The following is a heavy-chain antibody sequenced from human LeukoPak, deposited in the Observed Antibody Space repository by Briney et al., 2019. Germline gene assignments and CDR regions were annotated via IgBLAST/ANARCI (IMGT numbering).Heavy chain of an antibody. J-gene: IGHJ6*02. CDR2: ISGSGGST. CDR3: AKDQLLGRNYYYGMDV. D-gene: IGHD1-7*01. Sequence: GGSLRLSCAASGFTFSSYATSWVRQAPGKGLEWVSAISGSGGSTYYADSVKGRFTISRDNSKNTLYLQMNSLRAEDTAVYYCAKDQLLGRNYYYGMDVWGQGTTVTVSS. CDR1: GFTFSSYA. V-gene: IGHV3-23*01.